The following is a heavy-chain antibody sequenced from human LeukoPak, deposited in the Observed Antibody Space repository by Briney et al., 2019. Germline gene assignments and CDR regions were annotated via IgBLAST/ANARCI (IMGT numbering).Heavy chain of an antibody. Sequence: RAGGSLRLSCAASGFTFSSYAMSWVRQAPGKGLEWVSAISGSGGSTYYADSVKGRFTISRDNSKNTLYLQMNSLRAEDTAVYYCAKGLSGGCSSTSCYRLGYWGQGTLVTVSS. CDR2: ISGSGGST. CDR3: AKGLSGGCSSTSCYRLGY. V-gene: IGHV3-23*01. CDR1: GFTFSSYA. J-gene: IGHJ4*02. D-gene: IGHD2-2*01.